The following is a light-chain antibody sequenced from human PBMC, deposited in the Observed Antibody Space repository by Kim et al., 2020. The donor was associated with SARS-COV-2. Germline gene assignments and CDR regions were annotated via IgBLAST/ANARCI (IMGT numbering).Light chain of an antibody. V-gene: IGKV1-39*01. Sequence: DIQMTQSPSSLSASVGDSVTITCRASQSIRSFLHWFQQKPGKAPNLLIYDTSTLHSGVPSRFSGSGSGTDFTLTISSLQPEDFATYYCQQSYSAPLTFGGGTKVDIK. CDR1: QSIRSF. CDR2: DTS. J-gene: IGKJ4*01. CDR3: QQSYSAPLT.